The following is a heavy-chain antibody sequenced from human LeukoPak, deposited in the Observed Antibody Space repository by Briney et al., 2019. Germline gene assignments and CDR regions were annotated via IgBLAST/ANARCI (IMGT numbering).Heavy chain of an antibody. J-gene: IGHJ4*02. Sequence: GGSLRLSCATSGFTFTNHWMSWVRQAPGKGLEWVANINQDGSERNYVDSVKGRFTISRDNAKNSLYLQMNSLRVEDTAVYYCGQDYWGQGTLVTVSS. CDR3: GQDY. CDR1: GFTFTNHW. V-gene: IGHV3-7*01. CDR2: INQDGSER.